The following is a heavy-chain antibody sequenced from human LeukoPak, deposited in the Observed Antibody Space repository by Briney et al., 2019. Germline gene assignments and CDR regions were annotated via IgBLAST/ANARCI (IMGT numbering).Heavy chain of an antibody. CDR3: TRNAAYCLDY. CDR2: MSHSGST. CDR1: GRSISSGYW. D-gene: IGHD2-21*01. J-gene: IGHJ4*02. V-gene: IGHV4-4*02. Sequence: PSETLSLTCAVSGRSISSGYWWSWVRQPPGKGLAGIGEMSHSGSTNYNPSLKSRVTILLDTSKNQFSLTLNSVTAADTAVYYCTRNAAYCLDYWGQGNPVTVSS.